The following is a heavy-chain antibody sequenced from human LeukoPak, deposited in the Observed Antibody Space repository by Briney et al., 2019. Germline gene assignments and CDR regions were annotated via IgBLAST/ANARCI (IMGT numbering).Heavy chain of an antibody. CDR1: GGTFRTDG. V-gene: IGHV1-69*04. CDR3: ARETSDILTGYSLGY. D-gene: IGHD3-9*01. CDR2: IIPILGIA. Sequence: AASVKVSCKASGGTFRTDGITWVRQAPGQGLEWMGRIIPILGIAGYAPKFLGRLTITADKSTSTAYMELSSLRSGDTAIYYCARETSDILTGYSLGYWGQGTLVTVSS. J-gene: IGHJ4*02.